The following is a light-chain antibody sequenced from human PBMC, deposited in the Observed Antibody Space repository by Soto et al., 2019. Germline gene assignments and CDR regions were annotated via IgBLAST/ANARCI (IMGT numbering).Light chain of an antibody. Sequence: EIVLTQSPGTLSLSPGERATLSCRGSLSVSSSYLAWYQQKPGQAPRLLIYGASSRATGIPDRFSGSGSGTDFTLTISRLEPEDFAVYYCPQYGSSPWTFGPGTKVEIK. J-gene: IGKJ1*01. CDR1: LSVSSSY. V-gene: IGKV3-20*01. CDR3: PQYGSSPWT. CDR2: GAS.